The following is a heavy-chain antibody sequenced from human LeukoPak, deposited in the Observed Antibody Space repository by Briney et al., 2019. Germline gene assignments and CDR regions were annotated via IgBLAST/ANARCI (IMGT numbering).Heavy chain of an antibody. J-gene: IGHJ5*02. V-gene: IGHV4-39*07. CDR3: ARDSGHDYDSSGYNWFDP. Sequence: PSETLSLTCTVSGGSISSSSYYWGWIRQPPGKGLEWLGSIYYSGSTYYNPSLTSRVTISVDTSKNQFSLKLSSVTAADTAVYYCARDSGHDYDSSGYNWFDPWGQGTLVTVSS. CDR2: IYYSGST. D-gene: IGHD3-22*01. CDR1: GGSISSSSYY.